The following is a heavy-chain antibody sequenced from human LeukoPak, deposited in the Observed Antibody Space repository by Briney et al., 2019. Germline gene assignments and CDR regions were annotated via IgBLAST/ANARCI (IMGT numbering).Heavy chain of an antibody. CDR2: IKQDGSEK. V-gene: IGHV3-7*03. CDR1: GFTFSSYW. Sequence: GGSLRLSCAASGFTFSSYWMSWVRQAPGKGLEWVANIKQDGSEKYYVDSVKGRFTISRDNSKNTLYLQMNSLRAEDTAVYYCAPLGGATVPSDYWGQGTLVTVSS. D-gene: IGHD4-17*01. J-gene: IGHJ4*02. CDR3: APLGGATVPSDY.